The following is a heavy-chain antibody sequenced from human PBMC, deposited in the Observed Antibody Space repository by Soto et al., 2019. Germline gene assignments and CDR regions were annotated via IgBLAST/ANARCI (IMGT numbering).Heavy chain of an antibody. CDR2: ISGSGGST. J-gene: IGHJ1*01. Sequence: EVKLLASGGGLVQSGGSLSLSCAASGFTFSSYAMSWVRQAPGKGQEWVSAISGSGGSTYYADSVKGRFTISSDNSKDTLYVQRNSLRAEDTAVYYWAKSGSGWYKEYFQHGGQGTLVTVAS. CDR3: AKSGSGWYKEYFQH. V-gene: IGHV3-23*01. CDR1: GFTFSSYA. D-gene: IGHD6-19*01.